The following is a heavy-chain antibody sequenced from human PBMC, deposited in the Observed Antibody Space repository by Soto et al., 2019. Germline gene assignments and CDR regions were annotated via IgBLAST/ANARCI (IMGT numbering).Heavy chain of an antibody. J-gene: IGHJ6*02. Sequence: GESLKISCQGSGYSFANYWIAWVRQMPGKGLEWVGVIYPGDSDTRYSPSFRGQVTISADKSISHVYLQWSSLKASDTAMYYCARNRLRQHYYLMAVWGQGTSVTGSS. CDR2: IYPGDSDT. CDR1: GYSFANYW. V-gene: IGHV5-51*01. CDR3: ARNRLRQHYYLMAV. D-gene: IGHD3-22*01.